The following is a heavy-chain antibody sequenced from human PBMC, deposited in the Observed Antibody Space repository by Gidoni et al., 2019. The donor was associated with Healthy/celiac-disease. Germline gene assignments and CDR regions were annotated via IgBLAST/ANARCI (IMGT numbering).Heavy chain of an antibody. Sequence: QVQLQQWGAGLLKPSETLSLTCAVYGGSFRGYYWSWIRQPPGKGLEWIGEINHSGSTNYNPSLKSRVTISVDTSKNQFSLKLSSVTAADTAVYYCARDDRVAVAGKYYFDYWGQGTLVTVSS. V-gene: IGHV4-34*01. CDR1: GGSFRGYY. CDR3: ARDDRVAVAGKYYFDY. J-gene: IGHJ4*02. D-gene: IGHD6-19*01. CDR2: INHSGST.